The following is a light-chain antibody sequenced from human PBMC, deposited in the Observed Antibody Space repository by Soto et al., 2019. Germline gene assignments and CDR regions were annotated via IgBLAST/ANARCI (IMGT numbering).Light chain of an antibody. V-gene: IGKV1-5*03. CDR1: QSISDL. Sequence: DIQMTQSPSTLSASVGDRVTITCRASQSISDLLAWYQQKPGKAPKLLIYKASTLESGVPSRFSGSGSGTDFTLTISSLQPDDFATYYCQQYNYYSRTFGQGTKLEIK. CDR2: KAS. J-gene: IGKJ1*01. CDR3: QQYNYYSRT.